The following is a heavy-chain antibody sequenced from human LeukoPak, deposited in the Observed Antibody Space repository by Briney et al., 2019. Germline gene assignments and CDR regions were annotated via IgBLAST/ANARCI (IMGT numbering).Heavy chain of an antibody. D-gene: IGHD1-26*01. Sequence: GASVKVSCKASGYVFTGYYMHWVRQAPGQGLEWMGWINPNSGGTKYAQKFQGRVTMTRDTSISTAYMELSRLRSDDTAVYYCARVLYSGSYCFDYWGQGTLVTVSS. V-gene: IGHV1-2*02. J-gene: IGHJ4*02. CDR3: ARVLYSGSYCFDY. CDR1: GYVFTGYY. CDR2: INPNSGGT.